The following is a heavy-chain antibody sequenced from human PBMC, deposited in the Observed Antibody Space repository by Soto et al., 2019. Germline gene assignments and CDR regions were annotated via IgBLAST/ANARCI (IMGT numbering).Heavy chain of an antibody. Sequence: QVQLVQSGAEVKKPGASVKVSCKASGYTFTSYDINWVRQATGQGLEWMGWMNPNSGNTGYAQKFQGRVTMTRNTSISTAYMELSSLRSEDTAVYSCARGLSTTLYDSSGYYYLLYWGQGTLVTVSS. D-gene: IGHD3-22*01. CDR2: MNPNSGNT. V-gene: IGHV1-8*01. CDR3: ARGLSTTLYDSSGYYYLLY. J-gene: IGHJ4*02. CDR1: GYTFTSYD.